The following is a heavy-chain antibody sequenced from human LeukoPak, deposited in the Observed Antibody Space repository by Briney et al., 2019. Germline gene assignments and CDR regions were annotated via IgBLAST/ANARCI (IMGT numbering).Heavy chain of an antibody. CDR1: GFTFSSYS. CDR3: ARNEWIDY. V-gene: IGHV3-48*01. Sequence: PGGSLRLSCSASGFTFSSYSKNGVRQAPGKGLEWVSYISSSSSTIYYADSVKGRFTISRDNAKNSLYLQMNSLRAEDTAVYYFARNEWIDYWGQGTLVTVSS. J-gene: IGHJ4*02. D-gene: IGHD5-12*01. CDR2: ISSSSSTI.